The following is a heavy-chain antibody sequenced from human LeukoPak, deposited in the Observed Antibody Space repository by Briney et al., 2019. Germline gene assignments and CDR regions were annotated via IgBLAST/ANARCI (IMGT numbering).Heavy chain of an antibody. CDR2: ISGSDGST. Sequence: GGSLRLSCAASGFTFSRNSMTWVRQAPGKGLEWVSAISGSDGSTYYADSVKGRFTISRDNSKNTLYLQMNSLRPEDTAVYYCAKTSQYSSGWFDYWGQGTLVTVSS. CDR1: GFTFSRNS. CDR3: AKTSQYSSGWFDY. V-gene: IGHV3-23*01. D-gene: IGHD6-19*01. J-gene: IGHJ4*02.